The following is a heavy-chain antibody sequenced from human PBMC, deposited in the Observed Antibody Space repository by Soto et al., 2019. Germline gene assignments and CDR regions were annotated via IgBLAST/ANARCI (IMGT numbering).Heavy chain of an antibody. CDR3: ARVVGDSSGYYPDY. CDR1: GGSVSSGSYY. J-gene: IGHJ4*02. CDR2: IYYSVST. D-gene: IGHD3-22*01. V-gene: IGHV4-61*01. Sequence: SETLSLTCTVSGGSVSSGSYYWSWIRQPPGKGLEWIGYIYYSVSTNYNPSLKSRVTISVDTSKNQFSLKLSSVTAADTAVYYCARVVGDSSGYYPDYWGQGTLVTVSS.